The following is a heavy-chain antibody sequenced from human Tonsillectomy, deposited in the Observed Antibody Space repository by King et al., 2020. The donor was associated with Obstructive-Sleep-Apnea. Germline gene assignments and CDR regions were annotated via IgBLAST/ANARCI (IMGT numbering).Heavy chain of an antibody. D-gene: IGHD6-19*01. CDR2: IYHSGST. V-gene: IGHV4-4*02. Sequence: VQLQESGPGLVKPSGTLSLTCAVSGGSISSTNWWSWVRQPPGKGLEWIGEIYHSGSTSNNPSLKSRVTISVDKSKNQFSLELTSVTAADTAVYFCARHSYSSGLYSSGLDVWGQGTTVTVSS. J-gene: IGHJ6*02. CDR1: GGSISSTNW. CDR3: ARHSYSSGLYSSGLDV.